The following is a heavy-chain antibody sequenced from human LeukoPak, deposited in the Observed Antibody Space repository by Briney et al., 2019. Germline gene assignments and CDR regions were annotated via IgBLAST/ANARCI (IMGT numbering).Heavy chain of an antibody. CDR2: IYPGDSDT. Sequence: PGESLKISCKGSRYSFTSYWIAWVRQMPGKDLEWMGIIYPGDSDTRYSPSFRGQVTISADKSISTAYLQWSSLKASDTAIYFCARAGDSYGYFDYWGQGTLVTVSS. J-gene: IGHJ4*02. CDR1: RYSFTSYW. D-gene: IGHD5-18*01. V-gene: IGHV5-51*01. CDR3: ARAGDSYGYFDY.